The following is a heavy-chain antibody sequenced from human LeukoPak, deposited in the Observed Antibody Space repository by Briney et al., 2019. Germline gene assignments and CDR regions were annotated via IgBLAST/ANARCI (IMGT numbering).Heavy chain of an antibody. CDR1: GYTFTEYY. Sequence: GASVKVSCKASGYTFTEYYMHWVRQAPGQGLEWMGWISAYNGNTNYAQKLQGRVTMTTDTSTSTAYMELRSLRSDDTAVYYCARNLAAADDYWGQGTLVTVSS. CDR2: ISAYNGNT. CDR3: ARNLAAADDY. J-gene: IGHJ4*02. V-gene: IGHV1-18*04. D-gene: IGHD6-13*01.